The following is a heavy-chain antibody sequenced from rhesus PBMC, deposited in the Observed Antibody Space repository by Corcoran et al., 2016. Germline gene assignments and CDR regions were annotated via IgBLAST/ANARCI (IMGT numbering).Heavy chain of an antibody. V-gene: IGHV4-106*01. CDR3: ASIAGTTGFVVFDY. J-gene: IGHJ4*01. CDR1: GGSISDDYY. CDR2: IYGSGGGA. D-gene: IGHD1-20*01. Sequence: QVQLQESGPGLVKPSETLSLTCAVSGGSISDDYYWSWIRQPPGKGLEWIGYIYGSGGGANYNPSLKYRVTIAIDTSKNQFSLKLSSGTAADTAVYYCASIAGTTGFVVFDYWGQGVLVTVSS.